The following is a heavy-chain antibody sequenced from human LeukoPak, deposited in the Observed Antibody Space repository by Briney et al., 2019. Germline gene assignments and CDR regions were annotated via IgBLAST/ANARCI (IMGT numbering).Heavy chain of an antibody. CDR1: GYSISSGNY. CDR3: ARDGDFYYFDY. CDR2: IYHSGIT. J-gene: IGHJ4*02. Sequence: SETLSPTCTVSGYSISSGNYWGWIRQPPGKGPEWIGSIYHSGITYYNPSLKSRVSISVDTSKNQFSLRLGSVTAADTAEYYCARDGDFYYFDYWGQGTQVTVSS. V-gene: IGHV4-38-2*02.